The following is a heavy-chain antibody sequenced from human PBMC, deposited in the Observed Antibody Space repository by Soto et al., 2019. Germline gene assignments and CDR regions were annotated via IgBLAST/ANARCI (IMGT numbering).Heavy chain of an antibody. D-gene: IGHD2-2*01. CDR3: ARDPRYCSSASCYFGSNWFDP. Sequence: GVPVKVAGKASGGTFSSYAISWVRQAPGQGLEWMGGIIPIFGTANYAQKFQGRVTITADKSTSTAYMELSSLRSEDTAVYYCARDPRYCSSASCYFGSNWFDPWGQGTLVTVAS. CDR1: GGTFSSYA. CDR2: IIPIFGTA. V-gene: IGHV1-69*06. J-gene: IGHJ5*02.